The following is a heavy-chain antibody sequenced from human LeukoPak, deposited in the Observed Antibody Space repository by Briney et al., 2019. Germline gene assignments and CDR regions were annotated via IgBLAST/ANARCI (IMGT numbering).Heavy chain of an antibody. J-gene: IGHJ3*02. V-gene: IGHV3-7*02. CDR1: GFTFSTYW. CDR2: INQDGSAI. CDR3: ARSTDHAFEM. Sequence: GGSLRLSCAASGFTFSTYWMSWVRQVPGIGLEWVANINQDGSAIYHVDSVKGRFTISRDNAMNSLYLQMNSLGAEDTAVYYCARSTDHAFEMCGQGTMVTVSS.